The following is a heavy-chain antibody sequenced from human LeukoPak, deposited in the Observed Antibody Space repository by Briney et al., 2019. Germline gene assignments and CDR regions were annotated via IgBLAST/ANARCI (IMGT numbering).Heavy chain of an antibody. D-gene: IGHD6-19*01. CDR1: GGSFSGYY. CDR3: ARGRPPIAVAGYYYYYYMDV. V-gene: IGHV4-34*01. Sequence: SETLSLTCAVYGGSFSGYYWSWIRQPPGKGLEWIGEIKHSGSTNYNPSLKSRVTISVDTSKNQFSLKLSSVTAADTAVYYCARGRPPIAVAGYYYYYYMDVWGKGTTVTVSS. CDR2: IKHSGST. J-gene: IGHJ6*03.